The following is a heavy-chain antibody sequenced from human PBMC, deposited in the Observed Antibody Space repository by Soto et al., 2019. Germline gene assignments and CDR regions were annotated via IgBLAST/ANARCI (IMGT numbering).Heavy chain of an antibody. V-gene: IGHV4-61*01. CDR2: IYSSGST. D-gene: IGHD5-18*01. J-gene: IGHJ4*02. Sequence: SETLSLTCTVSGDSVSSENYYWTWIRQSPGKGLEWIGYIYSSGSTNYNPSLKSRVTISLDTPRNQFSLKLTSVTAADTAVYYCARDIRGYSRAFDYWGQGTLVTVSS. CDR3: ARDIRGYSRAFDY. CDR1: GDSVSSENYY.